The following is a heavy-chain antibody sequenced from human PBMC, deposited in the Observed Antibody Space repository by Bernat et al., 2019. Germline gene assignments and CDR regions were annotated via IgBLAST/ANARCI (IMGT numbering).Heavy chain of an antibody. CDR2: ISSSSSTI. Sequence: VQLVESGGGVVQPGRSLRLSCAASGFTFSSYSMNWVRQAPGKGLEWVSYISSSSSTIYYADSVKGRFTISRDNAKNSMYLQMNSLRAEDTAVYYCARPPYYDGDYWGQGTLVTVSS. CDR3: ARPPYYDGDY. V-gene: IGHV3-48*01. CDR1: GFTFSSYS. D-gene: IGHD3-22*01. J-gene: IGHJ4*02.